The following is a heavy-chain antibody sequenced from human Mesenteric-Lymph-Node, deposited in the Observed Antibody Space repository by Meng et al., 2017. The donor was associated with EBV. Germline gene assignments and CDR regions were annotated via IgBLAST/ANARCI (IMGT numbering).Heavy chain of an antibody. D-gene: IGHD5-12*01. CDR2: IFGSGGVT. CDR3: ANVPYSY. CDR1: GFTFSSYA. Sequence: VQRWESGGGLVQPGGSLRLSCAASGFTFSSYAMSWVRQAPGKGLEWVSEIFGSGGVTYYADSVKGRFTISRDNSKNTVYLQMNSLRGEDTAIYYCANVPYSYWGQGTLVTVSS. J-gene: IGHJ4*02. V-gene: IGHV3-23*01.